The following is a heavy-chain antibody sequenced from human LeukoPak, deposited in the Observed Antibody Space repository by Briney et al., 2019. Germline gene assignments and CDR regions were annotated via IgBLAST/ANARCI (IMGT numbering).Heavy chain of an antibody. J-gene: IGHJ4*02. V-gene: IGHV4-39*01. D-gene: IGHD2-2*01. CDR3: ARGQYCSSTSCYLDY. Sequence: RASETLSLTCTASGGSISSSSYYWGWIRQPPGKGREWIGSVYYSGRTYYNPSLKSRVTISVDTSKNQFSLKLSSVTAADTAMYYCARGQYCSSTSCYLDYWGQGTLVTVSS. CDR1: GGSISSSSYY. CDR2: VYYSGRT.